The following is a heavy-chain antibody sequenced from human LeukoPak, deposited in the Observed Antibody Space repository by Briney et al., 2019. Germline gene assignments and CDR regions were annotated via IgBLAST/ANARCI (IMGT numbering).Heavy chain of an antibody. D-gene: IGHD3-22*01. CDR1: GGSISSYY. CDR3: ARDFRAYYYDSSGFDY. V-gene: IGHV4-59*01. CDR2: IYYSGST. Sequence: SETLSLTCTVSGGSISSYYWSWIRQPPGKGLEWIGYIYYSGSTNYNPSLKSRVTISVDTSKNQFSLKLSSVTAADTAVYYCARDFRAYYYDSSGFDYWGQGTLVTVSS. J-gene: IGHJ4*02.